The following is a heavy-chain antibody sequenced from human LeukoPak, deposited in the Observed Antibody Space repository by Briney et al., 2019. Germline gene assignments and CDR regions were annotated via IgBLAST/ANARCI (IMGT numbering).Heavy chain of an antibody. CDR2: ISYDGSNK. J-gene: IGHJ5*02. CDR1: RFTFSSYA. CDR3: ARERITPNWFDP. V-gene: IGHV3-30*04. Sequence: GGSLRLSCAASRFTFSSYAMHWVRQAPGKGLEWVAVISYDGSNKYYADSVKGRFTISRDNSKNTLYLQMNSLRAEDTAVYYCARERITPNWFDPWGQGTLVTVSS. D-gene: IGHD5-24*01.